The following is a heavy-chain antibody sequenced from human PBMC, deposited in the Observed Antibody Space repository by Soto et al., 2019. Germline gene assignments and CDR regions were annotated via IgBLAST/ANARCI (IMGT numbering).Heavy chain of an antibody. Sequence: QVQLQESGPGLVKPSGTLSLTCAVSGGSISSTNWWNWVRQPPGKGLEWIGEIYHSGSINYNPSLKSRVTISVDKSENQFSLKLSSVTAADTAVYYCTTGIISSGWFRFDYWGQGILVTVSS. J-gene: IGHJ4*02. CDR2: IYHSGSI. CDR1: GGSISSTNW. V-gene: IGHV4-4*02. CDR3: TTGIISSGWFRFDY. D-gene: IGHD6-19*01.